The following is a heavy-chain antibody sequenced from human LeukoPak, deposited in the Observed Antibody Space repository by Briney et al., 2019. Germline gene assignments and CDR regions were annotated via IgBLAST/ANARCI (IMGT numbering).Heavy chain of an antibody. CDR3: ALSGYDYGGYLFDY. Sequence: SQTLSLTCTVSGGSLSSGGYYWSWLRQHPGTGLEWIGYIYYSGSTYYNPSLKSRVTISVDTSKNQFSLKLSSVTAADTAVYYCALSGYDYGGYLFDYWGQGTLVTVSS. J-gene: IGHJ4*02. CDR2: IYYSGST. D-gene: IGHD5-12*01. V-gene: IGHV4-31*03. CDR1: GGSLSSGGYY.